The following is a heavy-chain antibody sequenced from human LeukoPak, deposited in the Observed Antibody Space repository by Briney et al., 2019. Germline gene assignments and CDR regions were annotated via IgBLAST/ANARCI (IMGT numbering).Heavy chain of an antibody. CDR3: ARETRGYTYAVFDL. J-gene: IGHJ4*02. CDR1: GDSISNYY. CDR2: VYHTGGT. V-gene: IGHV4-59*01. D-gene: IGHD5-18*01. Sequence: SDTLALTCTVSGDSISNYYWTWIRQPPGKEMEWIGYVYHTGGTKYNTSLKSRVTISVDPSKNQFSLRLTSVTAADTAVYYCARETRGYTYAVFDLRGQGTLVTVSS.